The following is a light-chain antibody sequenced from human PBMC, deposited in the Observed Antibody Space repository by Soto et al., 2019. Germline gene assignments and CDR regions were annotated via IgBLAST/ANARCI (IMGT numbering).Light chain of an antibody. CDR1: SSDVGGYNY. CDR3: SSYAGSNNYV. Sequence: QSALTQPPSASGSPGQSVTISCTGTSSDVGGYNYVSWYQQHPGKAPKLMIYEVSKRPSGVPDRFSGSRSGNTASLTLSGLQAEDEAEYYCSSYAGSNNYVFGTGTKLTVL. J-gene: IGLJ1*01. CDR2: EVS. V-gene: IGLV2-8*01.